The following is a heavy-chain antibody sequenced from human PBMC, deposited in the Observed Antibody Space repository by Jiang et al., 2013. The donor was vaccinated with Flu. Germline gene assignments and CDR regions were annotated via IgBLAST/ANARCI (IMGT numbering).Heavy chain of an antibody. CDR3: ARGVKYVGFLEWLLTYYFDY. V-gene: IGHV4-59*01. CDR1: GGSISSYY. J-gene: IGHJ4*02. D-gene: IGHD3-3*01. CDR2: IYYSGST. Sequence: PGLVKPSETLSLTCTVSGGSISSYYWSWIRQPPGKGLEWIGYIYYSGSTNYNPSLKSRVTISVDTSKNQFSLKLSSVTAADTAVYYCARGVKYVGFLEWLLTYYFDYWGQGTLVTVSS.